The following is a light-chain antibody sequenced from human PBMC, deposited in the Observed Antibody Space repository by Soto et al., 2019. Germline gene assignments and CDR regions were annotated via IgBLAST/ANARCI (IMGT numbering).Light chain of an antibody. CDR2: DAS. CDR3: QQRSNWPPGVT. J-gene: IGKJ4*02. Sequence: EIVLTQSPATLSLSPEERATISCRASQCVSSYLAWYQQKPGQALRPLIYDASNRATGIPARFSGSGSGTDFTLTISCLEPEDFAVYYCQQRSNWPPGVTFGGGTKVDIK. CDR1: QCVSSY. V-gene: IGKV3-11*01.